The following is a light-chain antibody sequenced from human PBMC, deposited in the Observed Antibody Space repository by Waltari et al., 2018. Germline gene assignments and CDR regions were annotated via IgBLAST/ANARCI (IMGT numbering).Light chain of an antibody. CDR3: QQYYSTIT. Sequence: DIVMTQSPDSLAVSLGERATINCKSSQSVLYNSNNKNYLAWYQQKPGRPPELLIYWASTREAGVPDRFRGSGSGTDFTLTISSRQSEDVAVYYCQQYYSTITFGQGTRLEIK. CDR2: WAS. J-gene: IGKJ5*01. CDR1: QSVLYNSNNKNY. V-gene: IGKV4-1*01.